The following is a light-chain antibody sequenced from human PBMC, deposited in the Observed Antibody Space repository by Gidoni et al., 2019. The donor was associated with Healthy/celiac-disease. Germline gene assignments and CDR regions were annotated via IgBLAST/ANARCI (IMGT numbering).Light chain of an antibody. Sequence: EIGLTKCRATLSLSPGERATLSCRASQSVSSYLAWYQQKPGHAPRLLIYDASNRATGIPARFSGSGSGTDFTLTISSLEPEDFAVYYCQQRSNWRALTFGGGTKVEIK. V-gene: IGKV3-11*01. CDR1: QSVSSY. CDR3: QQRSNWRALT. J-gene: IGKJ4*01. CDR2: DAS.